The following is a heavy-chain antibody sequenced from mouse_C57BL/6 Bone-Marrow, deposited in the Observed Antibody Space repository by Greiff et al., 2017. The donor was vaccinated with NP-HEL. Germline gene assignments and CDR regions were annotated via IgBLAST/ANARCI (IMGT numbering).Heavy chain of an antibody. Sequence: EVLLLESGAGLVQPGASLKLSCAASGFTFSDYGMPWVRQAPRQGLEWVGFISNLAYSIYYADTVTGRSTISRDNAKNTLYLEMSSLRSEDTDMYCCARNLAYAIDYWGQGTTVTVSS. V-gene: IGHV5-15*01. J-gene: IGHJ4*01. CDR1: GFTFSDYG. CDR2: ISNLAYSI. CDR3: ARNLAYAIDY.